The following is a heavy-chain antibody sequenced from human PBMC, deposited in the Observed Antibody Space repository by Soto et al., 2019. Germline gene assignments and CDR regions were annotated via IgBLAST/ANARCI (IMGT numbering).Heavy chain of an antibody. Sequence: QVQLVQSGAEVKKPGSSLKLSCRASGGSFTSYSISWLRQAPGQGLAWMGGIIPVFGTTSYAQRLQGRVTITADDSTSTAYLDLSRLSSEDTAVYYCARDPRIYCTSSSCHSDFDSWGQGTLVTVSS. V-gene: IGHV1-69*01. D-gene: IGHD2-2*01. CDR2: IIPVFGTT. CDR1: GGSFTSYS. CDR3: ARDPRIYCTSSSCHSDFDS. J-gene: IGHJ4*02.